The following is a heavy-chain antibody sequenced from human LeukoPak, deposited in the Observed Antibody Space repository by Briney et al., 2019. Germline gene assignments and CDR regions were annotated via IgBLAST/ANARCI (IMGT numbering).Heavy chain of an antibody. V-gene: IGHV3-48*04. J-gene: IGHJ6*04. CDR3: AELGITMIGGV. CDR2: ISSTSSTI. Sequence: GRTLRLSCAASGFTFCTYWMNWVRGAPGKGLEGVSYISSTSSTIYYTDSLKGRFTISRDNAKNSLYLQMNSLRAEDTAVYYCAELGITMIGGVWGKGTTVTISS. CDR1: GFTFCTYW. D-gene: IGHD3-10*02.